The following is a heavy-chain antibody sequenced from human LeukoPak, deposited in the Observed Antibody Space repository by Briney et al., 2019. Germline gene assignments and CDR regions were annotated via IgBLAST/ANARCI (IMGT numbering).Heavy chain of an antibody. CDR3: ARGPTGGWAAVFDY. Sequence: PSETLSLTCTVSGDSLKSGTFFWGWVRQSPGKGLEWIGSIHSSGTPYNNPSLESRARVSTDTSTNSFSLKLGSVTAADTAVYYCARGPTGGWAAVFDYWGHGTLVTVSS. CDR2: IHSSGTP. CDR1: GDSLKSGTFF. J-gene: IGHJ4*01. D-gene: IGHD4-17*01. V-gene: IGHV4-39*07.